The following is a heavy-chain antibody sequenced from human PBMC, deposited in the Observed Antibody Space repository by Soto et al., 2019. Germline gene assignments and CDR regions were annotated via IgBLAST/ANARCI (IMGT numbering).Heavy chain of an antibody. CDR1: GGSFSGYY. V-gene: IGHV4-34*01. CDR2: INHSGST. CDR3: AGSIVGATSPNFDY. D-gene: IGHD1-26*01. J-gene: IGHJ4*02. Sequence: QVQLQQWGAGLLKPSETLSLTCAVYGGSFSGYYWSWIRQPPGKGLEWIGEINHSGSTNYNPSLKSRVTISVDTSKNQFSLKLSSVTAADTAVYGCAGSIVGATSPNFDYWGQGTLVTVSS.